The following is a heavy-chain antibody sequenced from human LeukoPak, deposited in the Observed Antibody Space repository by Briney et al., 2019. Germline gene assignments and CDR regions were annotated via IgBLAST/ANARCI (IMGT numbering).Heavy chain of an antibody. D-gene: IGHD3-3*01. CDR3: ARDKAARRSIFGVVTPAGWFDP. V-gene: IGHV4-59*01. CDR1: GGSISSYY. J-gene: IGHJ5*02. Sequence: SETLSLTCTVSGGSISSYYWSWIRQPPGKGLEWIGYVYNSGNTNSNPSLKSRVTISVDTSKNQFSLKLSSVTAADTAVYYCARDKAARRSIFGVVTPAGWFDPWGQGTLVTVSS. CDR2: VYNSGNT.